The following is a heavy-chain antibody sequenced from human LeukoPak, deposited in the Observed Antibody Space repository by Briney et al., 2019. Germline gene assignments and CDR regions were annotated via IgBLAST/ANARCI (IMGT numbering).Heavy chain of an antibody. J-gene: IGHJ5*02. CDR1: GGSISSYY. CDR3: ARGNWFDP. CDR2: FYNTGST. V-gene: IGHV4-59*01. Sequence: PSETLSLTCTISGGSISSYYWNWIRQPPGKGLEWIGCFYNTGSTDYNPSLKSRVTILADTSKNQFSLKLSSVTAADTAFYYCARGNWFDPWGQGTLVTVSS.